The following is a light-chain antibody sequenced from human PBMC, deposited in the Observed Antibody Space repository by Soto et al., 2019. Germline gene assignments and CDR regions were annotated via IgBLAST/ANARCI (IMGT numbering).Light chain of an antibody. CDR1: QGISSY. J-gene: IGKJ5*01. CDR2: AAS. Sequence: IHLTLSPGFMSASVDGGVPITCRASQGISSYLAWYQQKPGKAPKLLIYAASTLQSGVPSRFSGSGSGTEFTLTISSLQPEDFATYYCQQLNSYPITCGQGTRLEIK. V-gene: IGKV1-9*01. CDR3: QQLNSYPIT.